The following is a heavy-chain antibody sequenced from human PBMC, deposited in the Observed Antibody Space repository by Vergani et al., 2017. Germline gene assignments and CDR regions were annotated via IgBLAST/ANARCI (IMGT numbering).Heavy chain of an antibody. D-gene: IGHD2-2*01. CDR2: IFPIYGIA. Sequence: QVQLVQSGAEVKKPGSSVKVSCKASGGTFGTYGFNWVRQAPGQGLEWVGGIFPIYGIANYGRKFQGRVTITADEATSTLYMELGGLRSDDTAVYYCARAGEGYCSSTTFFFYYMDVWGKGTTVTVSS. CDR1: GGTFGTYG. V-gene: IGHV1-69*01. CDR3: ARAGEGYCSSTTFFFYYMDV. J-gene: IGHJ6*03.